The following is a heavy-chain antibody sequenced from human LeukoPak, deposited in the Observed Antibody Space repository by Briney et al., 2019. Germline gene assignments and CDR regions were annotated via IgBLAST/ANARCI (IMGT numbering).Heavy chain of an antibody. Sequence: ASVKVSCKASGYTFTGYYMHWVRQAPGQGLEWMGWINPNSGGTNYAQKFQGRVTMTRDTSISTAYMELSRLRSDDTAAYYCARGYSSGWGSWFDPWGQGTLVTVSS. CDR2: INPNSGGT. CDR1: GYTFTGYY. CDR3: ARGYSSGWGSWFDP. V-gene: IGHV1-2*02. J-gene: IGHJ5*02. D-gene: IGHD6-19*01.